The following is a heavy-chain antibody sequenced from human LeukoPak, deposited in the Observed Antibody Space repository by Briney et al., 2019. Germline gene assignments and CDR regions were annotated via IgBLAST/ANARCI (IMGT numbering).Heavy chain of an antibody. CDR3: ASLRPPVVGATWIDY. V-gene: IGHV4-39*01. CDR1: GVSISSSSCY. D-gene: IGHD1-26*01. Sequence: SETLSLTCTVSGVSISSSSCYWGWIRQPPGKGLEWIGSIYNTGSSYYNPSLKSRGTISVDTSENQFSLRLRSVTAADTAVYYCASLRPPVVGATWIDYWGQGILVTVSS. J-gene: IGHJ4*02. CDR2: IYNTGSS.